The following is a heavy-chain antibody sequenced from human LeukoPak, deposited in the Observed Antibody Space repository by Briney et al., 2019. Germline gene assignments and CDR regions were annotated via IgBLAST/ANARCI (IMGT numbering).Heavy chain of an antibody. Sequence: GASVKVSCKASGYTFTSYAMNWVRQAPGQGLEWMGWINTNTGNPTYAQGFTGRFVFSLDTSVSTAYLQISSLKAEDTAVYYCAKGSSSGWSGDYFDYWGQGTLVTVSS. CDR1: GYTFTSYA. V-gene: IGHV7-4-1*02. D-gene: IGHD6-19*01. CDR2: INTNTGNP. CDR3: AKGSSSGWSGDYFDY. J-gene: IGHJ4*02.